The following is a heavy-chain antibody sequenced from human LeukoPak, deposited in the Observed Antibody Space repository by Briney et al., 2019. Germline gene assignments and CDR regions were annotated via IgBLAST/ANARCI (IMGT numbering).Heavy chain of an antibody. J-gene: IGHJ5*02. Sequence: GESLKISCKGSEYDFANYWIGWVRQLPGQGLEWMGIIFPAGSEINYSPSFHGQATMSVDRSISTAYLQWNSLKASDSATYFCARRKYFDTWFDPWGQGTLVTVSS. CDR1: EYDFANYW. CDR3: ARRKYFDTWFDP. CDR2: IFPAGSEI. V-gene: IGHV5-51*01. D-gene: IGHD1-14*01.